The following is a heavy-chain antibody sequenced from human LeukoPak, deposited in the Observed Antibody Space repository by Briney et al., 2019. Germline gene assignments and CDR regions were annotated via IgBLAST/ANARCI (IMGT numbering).Heavy chain of an antibody. CDR3: AKEDATSRGGFDY. J-gene: IGHJ4*02. D-gene: IGHD3-10*01. V-gene: IGHV3-43D*03. CDR1: GFTFDDYA. CDR2: ISWDGGST. Sequence: GSLRLSCAASGFTFDDYAMHWVRQAPGKGLEWVSLISWDGGSTYYADSVKGRFTISRDNSKNSLYLQMNSLRAEDTALYYCAKEDATSRGGFDYWGQGTLVTVSS.